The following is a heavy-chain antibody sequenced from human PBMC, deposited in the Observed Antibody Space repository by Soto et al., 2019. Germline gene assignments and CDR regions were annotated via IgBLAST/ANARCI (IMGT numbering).Heavy chain of an antibody. J-gene: IGHJ4*02. V-gene: IGHV1-69*01. CDR2: IIPIFGTA. D-gene: IGHD6-19*01. Sequence: QVQLVQSGAEVKKPGSSVKVSCKASGGTFSSYAISWVRQAPGQGLEWMGGIIPIFGTANHAQKFQGRVTITADESTSTAYMELSSLRSEDTAVYYCARDKGYSSGWYAVRRGYFDYWGQGTLVTVSS. CDR1: GGTFSSYA. CDR3: ARDKGYSSGWYAVRRGYFDY.